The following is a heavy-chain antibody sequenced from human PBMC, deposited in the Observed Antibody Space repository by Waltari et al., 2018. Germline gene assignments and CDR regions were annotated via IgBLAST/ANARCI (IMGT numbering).Heavy chain of an antibody. CDR2: IYPGDSDT. CDR3: ARGPPNSYGGNRLRWYFDL. CDR1: GYSFTSYW. J-gene: IGHJ2*01. V-gene: IGHV5-51*01. Sequence: EVQLVQSGAEVKKPGESLKISCQGSGYSFTSYWIGWVRQMPGKGLEWMGIIYPGDSDTRYSPSFQGQVTISADKSISTAYLQWSSLKASDTAMYYCARGPPNSYGGNRLRWYFDLWGRGTLVTVSS. D-gene: IGHD2-15*01.